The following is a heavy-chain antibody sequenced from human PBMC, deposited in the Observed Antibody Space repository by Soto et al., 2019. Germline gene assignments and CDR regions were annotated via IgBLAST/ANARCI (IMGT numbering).Heavy chain of an antibody. CDR1: GFTVSSKY. V-gene: IGHV3-53*01. J-gene: IGHJ4*02. CDR3: VQTTGWPGFYF. CDR2: IYGGGTT. Sequence: EVQLVESGGGLIQPGGSLRLSCAASGFTVSSKYMTWVRQAPGKGLEWVSVIYGGGTTYYADSVNGRFTISRDNSKNTLYLQMNSLRAEDTAVYYCVQTTGWPGFYFWGQGTLVTVSS. D-gene: IGHD6-19*01.